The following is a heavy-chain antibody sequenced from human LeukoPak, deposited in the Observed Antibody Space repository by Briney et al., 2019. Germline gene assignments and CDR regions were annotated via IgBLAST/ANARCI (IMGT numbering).Heavy chain of an antibody. CDR1: GYSFINYY. J-gene: IGHJ4*02. CDR2: IIPIFGTA. Sequence: SVKVSCKASGYSFINYYIHWVRQAPGQGLEWMGGIIPIFGTANYAQKFQGRVTITADKSTSTAYMELSSLRSEDTAVYYCARWTTVTRAFDYWGQGTLVSVSS. CDR3: ARWTTVTRAFDY. D-gene: IGHD4-17*01. V-gene: IGHV1-69*06.